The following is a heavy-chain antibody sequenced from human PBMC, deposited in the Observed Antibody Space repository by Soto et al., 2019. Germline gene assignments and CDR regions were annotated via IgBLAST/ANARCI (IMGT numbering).Heavy chain of an antibody. CDR1: GGTLSSYA. CDR3: ARDRGSYGHDY. CDR2: IIPIFAKA. J-gene: IGHJ4*02. D-gene: IGHD3-16*01. V-gene: IGHV1-69*12. Sequence: QVQLVQSGAEVKKPGSSVKVSCKASGGTLSSYAISWVRQAPGQGLEWMGGIIPIFAKANYAQKFQARVTITADESTSTAYMEQSSLRSEDTAVYYCARDRGSYGHDYWGQGTLVTVSS.